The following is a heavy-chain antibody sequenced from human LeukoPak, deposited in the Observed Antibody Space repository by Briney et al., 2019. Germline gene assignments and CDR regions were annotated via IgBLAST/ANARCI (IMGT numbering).Heavy chain of an antibody. CDR2: FYHSGST. V-gene: IGHV4-4*02. Sequence: SETLSLTCAVSGGSFSSSDWWSWGRPPPGKGLWWTGVFYHSGSTYYTPSLKSRVTISVDKSKNQFSLNLSCVTAEDTAVYYCARDRRYYDSSAYISGFDYWGQGTLVTVSS. J-gene: IGHJ4*02. D-gene: IGHD3-22*01. CDR3: ARDRRYYDSSAYISGFDY. CDR1: GGSFSSSDW.